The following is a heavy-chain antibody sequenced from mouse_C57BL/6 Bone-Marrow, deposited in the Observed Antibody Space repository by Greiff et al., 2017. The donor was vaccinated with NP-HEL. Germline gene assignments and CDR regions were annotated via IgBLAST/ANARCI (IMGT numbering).Heavy chain of an antibody. CDR2: IYPRAGST. V-gene: IGHV1-85*01. CDR3: ARRVWDEYFDV. J-gene: IGHJ1*03. Sequence: QVQLQQSGPELVKPGASVKLSCKASGYTFTSYDINWVKQRPGQGLEWIGWIYPRAGSTKYNEKFKGKATLTVDTSSSTAYMELHSLTSEDSAVYFCARRVWDEYFDVWGTGTTVTVSS. D-gene: IGHD4-1*01. CDR1: GYTFTSYD.